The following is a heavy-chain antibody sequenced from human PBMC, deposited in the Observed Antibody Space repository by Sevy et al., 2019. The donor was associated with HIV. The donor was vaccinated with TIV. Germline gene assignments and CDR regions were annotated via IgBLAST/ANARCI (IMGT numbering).Heavy chain of an antibody. J-gene: IGHJ5*02. D-gene: IGHD2-15*01. CDR2: INPNSGGT. CDR1: GYTFTGYY. V-gene: IGHV1-2*02. Sequence: ASVKVSCKASGYTFTGYYMHWVRQAPGQGLEWMRWINPNSGGTNYAQKFQGRVTMTRDTSISTAYMELSRLRSDDTAVYYCARERVYCSGGSCKPGGWFDPWGQGTLVTVSS. CDR3: ARERVYCSGGSCKPGGWFDP.